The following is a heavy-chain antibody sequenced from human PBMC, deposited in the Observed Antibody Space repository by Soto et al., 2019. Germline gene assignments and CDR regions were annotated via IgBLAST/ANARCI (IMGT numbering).Heavy chain of an antibody. Sequence: QLQLQESGPGLVKPAETLSLKCAVSGGSVSSGNYFWGWIRQPPGKVLEWIGNIYYNGDTYYSPSLKSRVTMSVDTAQNQFSLRLTSVTAADTAVYNCARRLIDNWNQVHAFDFWGQGTLVTVSS. D-gene: IGHD1-20*01. CDR3: ARRLIDNWNQVHAFDF. V-gene: IGHV4-39*01. CDR1: GGSVSSGNYF. CDR2: IYYNGDT. J-gene: IGHJ3*01.